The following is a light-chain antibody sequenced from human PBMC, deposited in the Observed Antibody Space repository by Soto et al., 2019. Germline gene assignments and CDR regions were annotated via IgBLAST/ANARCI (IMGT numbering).Light chain of an antibody. V-gene: IGKV3-15*01. CDR1: QSVSSN. Sequence: EIVMTQSPATLSVSPGERATLSCRASQSVSSNLAWYQQKPGQALRLLIYGASTRATGIPARFSGSGSGTEFTLTISSLQSEDFAVYYWQQYNNWPPYTFGQGTKLDIK. CDR2: GAS. CDR3: QQYNNWPPYT. J-gene: IGKJ2*01.